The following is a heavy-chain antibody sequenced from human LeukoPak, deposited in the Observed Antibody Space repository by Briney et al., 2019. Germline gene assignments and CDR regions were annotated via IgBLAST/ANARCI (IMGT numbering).Heavy chain of an antibody. CDR1: GYSFTSYW. CDR3: ARQYSSSWVASQYYSDY. J-gene: IGHJ4*02. Sequence: PGESLKISCKGSGYSFTSYWIGWVRQMPGKGLEWMGIIYPGDSDTRYSPSFQGQVTISADKSISTAYLQWSSLKASDTAMYYCARQYSSSWVASQYYSDYWGQGTLVTVSS. D-gene: IGHD6-13*01. V-gene: IGHV5-51*01. CDR2: IYPGDSDT.